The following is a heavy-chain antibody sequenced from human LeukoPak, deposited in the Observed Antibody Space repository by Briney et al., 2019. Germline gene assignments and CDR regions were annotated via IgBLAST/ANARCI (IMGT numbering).Heavy chain of an antibody. CDR1: GASISSGDYY. V-gene: IGHV4-39*07. J-gene: IGHJ4*02. CDR3: ASPDYYGSGSSVDY. Sequence: SETLSLTCAVSGASISSGDYYWDWIRQPPGKGLEWIGEINHSGSTNYNPSLKSRVTISVDTSKNQFSLKLSSVTAADTAVYYCASPDYYGSGSSVDYWGQGTLVTVSS. CDR2: INHSGST. D-gene: IGHD3-10*01.